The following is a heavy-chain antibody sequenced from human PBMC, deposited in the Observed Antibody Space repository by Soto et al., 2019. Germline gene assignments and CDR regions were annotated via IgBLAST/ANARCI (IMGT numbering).Heavy chain of an antibody. J-gene: IGHJ4*02. D-gene: IGHD3-10*01. CDR3: STSTAYMELSSLRSEDTAVYYCARATYYYDSSGYPPLGY. CDR2: IIPIFGTA. Sequence: QVQLVQSGAEVKKPGSSVKVSCKASGGTFSSYAISWVRQAPGQGLEWMGGIIPIFGTANYAQKFQGGVRITGDKPYFCKANFAPEVQGRVTITADKSTSTAYMELSSLRSEDTAVYYCARATYYYDSSGYPPLGYWGQGTLVTVSS. V-gene: IGHV1-69*06. CDR1: GGTFSSYA.